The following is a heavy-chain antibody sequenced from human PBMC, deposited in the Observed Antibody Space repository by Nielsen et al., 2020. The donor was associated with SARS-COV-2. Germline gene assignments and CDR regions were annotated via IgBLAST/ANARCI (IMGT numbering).Heavy chain of an antibody. Sequence: SETLSLTCSVSGSSISSGYYWGWLRQPPGKGLEWIGSIYHSGSTYYNPSLKNRVTISVDTFKNQISLKLTSVTAADTAMYYCARNRYYDTSGSYFDLWGRGTLVPVSS. J-gene: IGHJ2*01. CDR2: IYHSGST. CDR1: GSSISSGYY. D-gene: IGHD3-22*01. V-gene: IGHV4-38-2*02. CDR3: ARNRYYDTSGSYFDL.